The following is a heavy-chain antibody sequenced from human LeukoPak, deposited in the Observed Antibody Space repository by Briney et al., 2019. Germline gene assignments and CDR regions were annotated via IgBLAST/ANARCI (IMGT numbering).Heavy chain of an antibody. Sequence: SGGSLRLSCAASGFTFSSYWMSWVRQAPGKGLEWVANIKQDGSEKNYVDSVKGRFTISRDNAKTSLYLQMNSLRAEDTAVYYCARGSSSGWYYDYWGQGTLVTVSS. D-gene: IGHD6-19*01. CDR1: GFTFSSYW. V-gene: IGHV3-7*01. J-gene: IGHJ4*02. CDR2: IKQDGSEK. CDR3: ARGSSSGWYYDY.